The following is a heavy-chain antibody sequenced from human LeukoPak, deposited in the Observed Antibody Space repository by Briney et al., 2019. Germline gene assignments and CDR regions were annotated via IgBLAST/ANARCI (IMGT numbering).Heavy chain of an antibody. V-gene: IGHV4-34*01. Sequence: SETPSLTCAVYGGSFSGYYWSWIRQPPGKGLEWIGEINHSGGTNYNPSLKSRVTISVDTSKNQFSLKLSSVTAADTAVYYCARVDRWFQKRALDYWGQGTLVTVSS. J-gene: IGHJ4*02. CDR3: ARVDRWFQKRALDY. D-gene: IGHD4-23*01. CDR2: INHSGGT. CDR1: GGSFSGYY.